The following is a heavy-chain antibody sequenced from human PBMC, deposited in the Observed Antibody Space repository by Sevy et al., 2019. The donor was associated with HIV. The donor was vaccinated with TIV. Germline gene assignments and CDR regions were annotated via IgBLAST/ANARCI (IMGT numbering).Heavy chain of an antibody. Sequence: GGSLRLSCAASGFTFSSYAMSWVRQAPGKGLEWVSAISGSGGSTYYADSVKGRFTISRDNSKNTLYLQMNSLRAEDTAVYYCAKRPVGAKVSGYFQHWGQGTLVTVSS. V-gene: IGHV3-23*01. CDR1: GFTFSSYA. J-gene: IGHJ1*01. CDR2: ISGSGGST. CDR3: AKRPVGAKVSGYFQH. D-gene: IGHD1-26*01.